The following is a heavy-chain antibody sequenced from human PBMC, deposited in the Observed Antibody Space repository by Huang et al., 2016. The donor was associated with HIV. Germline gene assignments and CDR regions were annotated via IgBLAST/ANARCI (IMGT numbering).Heavy chain of an antibody. J-gene: IGHJ3*01. CDR1: GDSVDSSYSY. CDR3: SRGPSTPATEL. CDR2: IYSKGNT. D-gene: IGHD1-1*01. Sequence: QVQLQESGQGLVKPSDTLSLTCIVSGDSVDSSYSYWAWVRQPPGKGLEWRGSIYSKGNTDYYKYLKRRITISVDTSKNPFSLNLKTVTAADTAVYYCSRGPSTPATELWGQGTMVTVSS. V-gene: IGHV4-39*02.